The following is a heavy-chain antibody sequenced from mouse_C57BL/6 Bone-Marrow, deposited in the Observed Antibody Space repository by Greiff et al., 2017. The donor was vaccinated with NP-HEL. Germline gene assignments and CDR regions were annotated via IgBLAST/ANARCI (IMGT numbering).Heavy chain of an antibody. D-gene: IGHD2-3*01. J-gene: IGHJ2*01. V-gene: IGHV7-3*01. CDR1: GFTFTDYY. CDR3: ARYDSFYDGFYYFDY. Sequence: EVQGVESGGGLVQPGGSLSLSCAASGFTFTDYYMSWVRQPPGKALEWLGFIRNKANGYTTEYSASVKGRFTISRDNSQSILYLQMNALRAEDSATYYCARYDSFYDGFYYFDYWGQGTTLTVSS. CDR2: IRNKANGYTT.